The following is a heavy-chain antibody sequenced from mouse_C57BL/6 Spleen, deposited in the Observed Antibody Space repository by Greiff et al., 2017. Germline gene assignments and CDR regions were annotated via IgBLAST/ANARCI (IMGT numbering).Heavy chain of an antibody. V-gene: IGHV1-64*01. D-gene: IGHD2-1*01. CDR3: ARPGGNWVLSLTY. CDR2: IHPNSGST. Sequence: VQLQQPGAELVKPGASVKLSCKASGYTFTSYWMHWVKQRPGQGLEWIGMIHPNSGSTNYNEKFKSKATLTVDKSSSTAYMQLSSLTAADSAVYYCARPGGNWVLSLTYWGQGTLVTVSA. J-gene: IGHJ3*01. CDR1: GYTFTSYW.